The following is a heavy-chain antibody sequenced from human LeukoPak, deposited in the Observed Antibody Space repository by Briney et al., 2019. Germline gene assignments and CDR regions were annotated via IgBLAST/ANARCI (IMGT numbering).Heavy chain of an antibody. CDR2: INHSGST. CDR1: GGSFSGYY. D-gene: IGHD1-26*01. V-gene: IGHV4-34*01. CDR3: ARGGGLVGATY. J-gene: IGHJ4*02. Sequence: PSETLSLTCAVYGGSFSGYYWSWIRQPPGKGLEWIGEINHSGSTNYNPSLKSRVTISVDTSKNQSSLKLSSVTAADTAVYYCARGGGLVGATYWGQGTLVTVSS.